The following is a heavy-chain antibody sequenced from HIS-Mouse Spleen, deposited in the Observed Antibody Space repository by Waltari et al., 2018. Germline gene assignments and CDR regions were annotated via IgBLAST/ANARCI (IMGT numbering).Heavy chain of an antibody. CDR1: GFTFSSSW. CDR3: ARDGGTGDFDY. Sequence: EVQLVESGGGLVQPGGSLRLSCAAAGFTFSSSWMRWVRQAPGKGLEWVANIKQDGSEKYYVDSVKGRFTISRDNAKNSLYLQMNSLRAEDTAVYYCARDGGTGDFDYWGQGTLVTVSS. V-gene: IGHV3-7*01. J-gene: IGHJ4*02. D-gene: IGHD7-27*01. CDR2: IKQDGSEK.